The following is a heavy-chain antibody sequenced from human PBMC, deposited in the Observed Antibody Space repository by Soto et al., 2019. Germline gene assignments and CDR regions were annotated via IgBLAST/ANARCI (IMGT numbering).Heavy chain of an antibody. V-gene: IGHV4-39*01. CDR1: GGSISSSSYY. CDR3: ARQPRVIRASSYYFDY. CDR2: IYYSGST. D-gene: IGHD4-17*01. J-gene: IGHJ4*02. Sequence: QLQLQESGPGLVKPSETLSLTCTVSGGSISSSSYYWGWIRQPPGKGLEWIGSIYYSGSTYYNPSLKSRVTISVDTSKNQFSLKLSSVTAADTAVYYCARQPRVIRASSYYFDYWGQGTLVTVSS.